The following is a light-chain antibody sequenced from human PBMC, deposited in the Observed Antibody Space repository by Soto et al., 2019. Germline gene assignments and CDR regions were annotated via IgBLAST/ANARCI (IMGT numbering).Light chain of an antibody. Sequence: AIRMTQSPSSPSASTGDRVTITCRASQGISSYLAWYQHKPGQAPRLLISGASTRAPGVPARFSGGGSGTEFTLTINTLQSEDFAVYYCQQYNSWPVTFGGGTKVDIK. J-gene: IGKJ4*01. CDR2: GAS. V-gene: IGKV1-8*01. CDR3: QQYNSWPVT. CDR1: QGISSY.